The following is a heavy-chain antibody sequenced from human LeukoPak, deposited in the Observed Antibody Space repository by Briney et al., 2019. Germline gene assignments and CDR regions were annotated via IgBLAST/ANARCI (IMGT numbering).Heavy chain of an antibody. D-gene: IGHD6-19*01. CDR2: IYHSGST. Sequence: SETLSLTCEVSDCYISSGYYWGWIRQPPGKGLEWIGSIYHSGSTYYNPSLKSRVTISVDPSNNQFSLKLTSVTAADTVVYYCARSGYSSAWSFDYWGQGTLVTVSS. CDR3: ARSGYSSAWSFDY. CDR1: DCYISSGYY. J-gene: IGHJ4*02. V-gene: IGHV4-38-2*01.